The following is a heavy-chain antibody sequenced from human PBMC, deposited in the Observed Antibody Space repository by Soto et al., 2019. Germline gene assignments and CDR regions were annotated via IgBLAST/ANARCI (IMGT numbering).Heavy chain of an antibody. CDR2: ISYDGSNK. D-gene: IGHD2-2*02. V-gene: IGHV3-30-3*01. Sequence: QVQLVESGGGVVQPGRSLRLSCAASGFTFSSYAMHWVRQAPGKGLEWVAVISYDGSNKYYADSVKGRFTISRDNSKNTLYLQMISLRAEDTAVYYCARDIRYYGMDVWGQGTTVTVSS. CDR1: GFTFSSYA. J-gene: IGHJ6*02. CDR3: ARDIRYYGMDV.